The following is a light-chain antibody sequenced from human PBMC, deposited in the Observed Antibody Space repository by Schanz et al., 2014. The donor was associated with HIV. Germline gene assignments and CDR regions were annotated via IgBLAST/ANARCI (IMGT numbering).Light chain of an antibody. J-gene: IGKJ4*01. Sequence: DIQMTQSPSTLSASVGDRVTITCRASQSISYSLAWYQQKAGKAPKLLISEASTLESGVPSRFSGSGSGTRFTLSISCLQPDDFATYYCQQYHTYPPTFGGGTKVEIK. V-gene: IGKV1-5*03. CDR3: QQYHTYPPT. CDR2: EAS. CDR1: QSISYS.